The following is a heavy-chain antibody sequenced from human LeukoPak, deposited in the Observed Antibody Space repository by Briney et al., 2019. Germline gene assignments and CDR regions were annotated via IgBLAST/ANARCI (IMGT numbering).Heavy chain of an antibody. Sequence: SETLSLTCTVSGGSISSYYWSWIRQPPGKGLEWIGCIYYSGSTNYNPSLKSRVTISVDTSKHQFSLKLSSVTAADTAVYYCARIVRGVIAYYFDYWGQGTLVTVSS. J-gene: IGHJ4*02. CDR2: IYYSGST. CDR1: GGSISSYY. V-gene: IGHV4-59*01. D-gene: IGHD3-10*01. CDR3: ARIVRGVIAYYFDY.